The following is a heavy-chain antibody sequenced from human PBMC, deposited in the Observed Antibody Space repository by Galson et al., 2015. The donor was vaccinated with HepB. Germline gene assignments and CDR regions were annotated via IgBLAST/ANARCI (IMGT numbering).Heavy chain of an antibody. V-gene: IGHV7-4-1*01. CDR1: GYTFTIYS. CDR3: ARGRGVAASGTPLED. J-gene: IGHJ4*02. Sequence: SVKVSCKASGYTFTIYSMSWVRQAPGQGLEWMGWINTNTGNPTYAQGFTGRFVFSLDTSVSTAYLQISSLGTEDTAVYYCARGRGVAASGTPLEDWGQGTLVSVSS. D-gene: IGHD6-25*01. CDR2: INTNTGNP.